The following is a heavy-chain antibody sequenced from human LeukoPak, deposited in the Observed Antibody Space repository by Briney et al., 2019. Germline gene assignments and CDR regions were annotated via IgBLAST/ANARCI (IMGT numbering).Heavy chain of an antibody. J-gene: IGHJ5*02. CDR2: IYPGDSDT. D-gene: IGHD3-10*01. CDR3: AGHAPRDYYGSGSYSWFDP. Sequence: GESLKISCKGSGYSFTSYWIGWVRQMPGKGLEWMGIIYPGDSDTRYSPSFQGQVTISADKSISTAYLQWSSLKASGTAMYYCAGHAPRDYYGSGSYSWFDPWGQGTLVTVSS. V-gene: IGHV5-51*01. CDR1: GYSFTSYW.